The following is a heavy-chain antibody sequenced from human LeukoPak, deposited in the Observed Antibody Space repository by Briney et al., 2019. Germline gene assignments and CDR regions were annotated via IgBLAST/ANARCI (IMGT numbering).Heavy chain of an antibody. CDR2: ISYDGSNK. CDR1: GFTSSSYG. CDR3: AKTNLVYCSSTSCYGNYY. D-gene: IGHD2-2*01. J-gene: IGHJ4*02. V-gene: IGHV3-30*18. Sequence: PGGSLRLSCAASGFTSSSYGMHWVRQAPGKGLEWVTVISYDGSNKYYADSVKGRFTISRDNSKNTLYLQMNSLTAEDTAVYYRAKTNLVYCSSTSCYGNYYWGQVTLVTFSS.